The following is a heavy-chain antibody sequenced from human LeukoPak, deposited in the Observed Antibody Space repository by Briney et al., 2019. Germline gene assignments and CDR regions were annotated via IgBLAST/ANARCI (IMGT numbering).Heavy chain of an antibody. Sequence: ASVKVSCKTSGYTFTSYDINWVRQATGQGLEWVGWMNPDSGSTGCAQKFQGRISLTRNTSISTAYMELSRLRSDDTAVYYCARDQRSEYYFDYWGQGTLVTVSS. V-gene: IGHV1-8*01. J-gene: IGHJ4*02. CDR2: MNPDSGST. CDR3: ARDQRSEYYFDY. CDR1: GYTFTSYD. D-gene: IGHD5-24*01.